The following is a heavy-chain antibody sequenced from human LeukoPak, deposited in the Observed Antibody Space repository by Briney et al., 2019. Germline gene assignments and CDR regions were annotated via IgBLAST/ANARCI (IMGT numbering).Heavy chain of an antibody. Sequence: SETLSLTCTVSGGSIKNYYWTWIRQPPGKGLEWIGYIYYSGSTSSNPSLKSRVTISVDTSKSQFSLRLKYVTAADTAVYYCARDVPRGTGCMDVWGKGTTVTVSS. CDR3: ARDVPRGTGCMDV. CDR2: IYYSGST. J-gene: IGHJ6*03. CDR1: GGSIKNYY. D-gene: IGHD3-10*01. V-gene: IGHV4-59*01.